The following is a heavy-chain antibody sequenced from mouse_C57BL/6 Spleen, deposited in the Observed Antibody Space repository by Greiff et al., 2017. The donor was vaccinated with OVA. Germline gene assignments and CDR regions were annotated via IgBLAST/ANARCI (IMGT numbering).Heavy chain of an antibody. V-gene: IGHV5-17*01. CDR3: ARGPITTVVDFDY. J-gene: IGHJ2*01. CDR2: ISSGSSTI. CDR1: GFTFSDYG. Sequence: EVKLMESGGGLVKPGGSLKLSCAASGFTFSDYGMHWVRQAPEKGLEWVAYISSGSSTIYYADTVKGRFTISRDNAKNTLFLQMTSLRSEDTAMYYCARGPITTVVDFDYWGQGTTLTVSS. D-gene: IGHD1-1*01.